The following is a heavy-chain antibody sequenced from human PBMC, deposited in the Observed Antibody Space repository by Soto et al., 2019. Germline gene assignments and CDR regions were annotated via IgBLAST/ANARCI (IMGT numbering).Heavy chain of an antibody. Sequence: QVQLQESGPGLVKPSQTLSLTCTVSGGSIRSGGYYWSWIRQHPGKGLEWIGYIYYSGSTYYNPSLKSRVTISVDTSKNQFSLKLSSVTAADTAVYYCARDSSYYDIVDSPRRAFDIGGQGTMVTVAS. J-gene: IGHJ3*02. CDR2: IYYSGST. D-gene: IGHD3-9*01. CDR1: GGSIRSGGYY. CDR3: ARDSSYYDIVDSPRRAFDI. V-gene: IGHV4-31*03.